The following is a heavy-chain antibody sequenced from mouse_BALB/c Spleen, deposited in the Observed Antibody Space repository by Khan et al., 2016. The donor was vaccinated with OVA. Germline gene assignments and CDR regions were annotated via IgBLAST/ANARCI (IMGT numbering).Heavy chain of an antibody. CDR3: AKGLWDY. CDR2: INPDNGDT. V-gene: IGHV1-26*01. J-gene: IGHJ2*01. CDR1: GYTFTDHY. Sequence: VQLQQPGPELVKPGASVKMSCKASGYTFTDHYMKWVRQSHGKILEWIADINPDNGDTFYNEKFKDKATLTVDKSSSTAYMQLNSLTSEDSAVYFCAKGLWDYWGQGTTLTVSS. D-gene: IGHD6-1*01.